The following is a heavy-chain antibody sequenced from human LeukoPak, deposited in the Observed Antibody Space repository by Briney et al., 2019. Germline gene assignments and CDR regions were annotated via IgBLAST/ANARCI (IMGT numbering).Heavy chain of an antibody. CDR3: VREEWVRGDNGWHHYGMDV. CDR2: IYYSGDI. CDR1: GDSITSNDYY. J-gene: IGHJ6*02. Sequence: KASQTLSLTCTVSGDSITSNDYYWNWIRQPPGRGLEWIGYIYYSGDIYYSPSLKGRILISRDTSKNQFSLDLTSVTGADTAVYYCVREEWVRGDNGWHHYGMDVWGQGTTVIVSS. D-gene: IGHD5-24*01. V-gene: IGHV4-30-4*01.